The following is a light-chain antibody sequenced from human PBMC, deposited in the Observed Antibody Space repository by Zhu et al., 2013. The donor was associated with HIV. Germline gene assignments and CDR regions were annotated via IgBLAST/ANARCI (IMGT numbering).Light chain of an antibody. Sequence: EVVMTQSPATLSVSPGERATLSCRASQSVSSKLAWYQQKPGQAPRLLIFGASSRASGIPDRFSGSGSGTDFTLTISRLEPEDFAVYYCQQYDSSPLTFGGGTKVEI. CDR2: GAS. J-gene: IGKJ4*01. CDR3: QQYDSSPLT. CDR1: QSVSSK. V-gene: IGKV3-20*01.